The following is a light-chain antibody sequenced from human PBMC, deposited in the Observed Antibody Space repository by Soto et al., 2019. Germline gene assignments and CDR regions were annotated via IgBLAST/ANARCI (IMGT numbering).Light chain of an antibody. V-gene: IGLV3-21*02. CDR2: DDN. CDR1: NIGSTS. Sequence: SYDLTQPPSVSVAPGQTARITCGGNNIGSTSVHWYQQRPGQAPVLVVYDDNDRPSGIPERFSGFNSENTATLTITRVEAGDEADYYCQVWNITTDHYVFGTGSKVTVL. J-gene: IGLJ1*01. CDR3: QVWNITTDHYV.